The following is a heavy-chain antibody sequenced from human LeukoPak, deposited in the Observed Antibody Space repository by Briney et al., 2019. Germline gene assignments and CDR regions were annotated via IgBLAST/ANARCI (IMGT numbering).Heavy chain of an antibody. Sequence: SETLSLTCAVYGGSFSGYYWSWIRQPPGKGLEWIGEINHSGSTNYNPSLKSRVTISVDTSKNQFSLKLSSVTAADTAVYYCARQKWELLSFDYWGQGTLVTVSS. J-gene: IGHJ4*02. CDR1: GGSFSGYY. V-gene: IGHV4-34*01. CDR3: ARQKWELLSFDY. CDR2: INHSGST. D-gene: IGHD1-26*01.